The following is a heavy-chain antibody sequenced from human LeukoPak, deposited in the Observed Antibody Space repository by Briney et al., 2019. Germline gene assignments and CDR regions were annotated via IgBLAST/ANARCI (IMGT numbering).Heavy chain of an antibody. Sequence: KPSETLSLTCTVSGGSISSSSFYWGWIRQPPGKGLEWIGTIFYSGSTYYNPSLRSRVTMSVDTSKNQSSLRLSSVTAADTAVYYCARQGYISGQGFRNNWFDPWGQGSLVTVSS. J-gene: IGHJ5*02. CDR2: IFYSGST. CDR1: GGSISSSSFY. CDR3: ARQGYISGQGFRNNWFDP. V-gene: IGHV4-39*01. D-gene: IGHD6-19*01.